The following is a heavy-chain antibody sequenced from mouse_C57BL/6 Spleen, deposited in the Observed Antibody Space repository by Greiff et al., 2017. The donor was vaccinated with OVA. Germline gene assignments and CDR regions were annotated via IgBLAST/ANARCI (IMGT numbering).Heavy chain of an antibody. CDR2: IYPRDGST. J-gene: IGHJ4*01. CDR3: ARRGPRGAMDY. V-gene: IGHV1-85*01. CDR1: GYTFTSYD. Sequence: QVHVKQSGPELVKPGASVKLSCKASGYTFTSYDINWVKQRPGQGLEWIGWIYPRDGSTKYNEKFKGKATLTVDTSSSTAYMELHSLTSEDSAVYFCARRGPRGAMDYWGQGTSVTVSS.